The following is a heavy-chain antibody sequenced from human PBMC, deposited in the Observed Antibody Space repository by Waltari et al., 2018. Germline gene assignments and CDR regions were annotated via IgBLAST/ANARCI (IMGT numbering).Heavy chain of an antibody. D-gene: IGHD2-2*01. J-gene: IGHJ6*02. Sequence: QVQLQESGPGLVKPSETLSLTYTVSGGSISSYYWSWIRPPPGQGLGWIGYIYYSGSTNYNPSLKSRVTISVDTSKNQFSLKLSSVTAADTAVYYCARVSVLPAATSRDYYYYGMDVWGQGTTVTVSS. CDR2: IYYSGST. CDR1: GGSISSYY. CDR3: ARVSVLPAATSRDYYYYGMDV. V-gene: IGHV4-59*01.